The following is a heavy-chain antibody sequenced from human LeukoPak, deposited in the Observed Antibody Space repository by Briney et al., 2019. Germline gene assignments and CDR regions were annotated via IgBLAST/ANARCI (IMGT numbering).Heavy chain of an antibody. Sequence: GGSLRLSCAASGFTFSDYYMSWIRQVPGKGLEWVSYISGPSSDTNYANSVRGRFTISRDNAKNSLYLQMDSLRAEDTAVYYCAISVRVYADYGGSWGLGTLVTVSS. D-gene: IGHD4-17*01. V-gene: IGHV3-11*03. CDR3: AISVRVYADYGGS. CDR2: ISGPSSDT. CDR1: GFTFSDYY. J-gene: IGHJ5*02.